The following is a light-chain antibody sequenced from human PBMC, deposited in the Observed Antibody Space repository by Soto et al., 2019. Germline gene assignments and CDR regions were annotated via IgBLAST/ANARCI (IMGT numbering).Light chain of an antibody. CDR2: GAS. CDR3: QQYNNYFT. J-gene: IGKJ3*01. V-gene: IGKV1-5*01. Sequence: DIQMTQSPSTLSASVGDRVTITCRASHSISSWWAWYQQKAGKAPTLLIYGASSLERGVPSRYSGSGSGTEFTLTISSLQPDDFAIYDCQQYNNYFTFGPGTKVDI. CDR1: HSISSW.